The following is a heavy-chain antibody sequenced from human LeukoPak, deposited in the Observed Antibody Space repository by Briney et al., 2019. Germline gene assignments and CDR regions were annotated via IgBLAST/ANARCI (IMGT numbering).Heavy chain of an antibody. V-gene: IGHV4-59*01. CDR1: GGSISSYY. D-gene: IGHD3-10*01. Sequence: PSETLSLTCTVSGGSISSYYWSWIRQPPGKGLEWIGYIYYSGSTNYNPSLKSRVTISVDTSKNQFSLKLSSVTAADTAVYYCARDTRGKDYGSGSYYSILDYWGQGTLVTVSS. J-gene: IGHJ4*02. CDR3: ARDTRGKDYGSGSYYSILDY. CDR2: IYYSGST.